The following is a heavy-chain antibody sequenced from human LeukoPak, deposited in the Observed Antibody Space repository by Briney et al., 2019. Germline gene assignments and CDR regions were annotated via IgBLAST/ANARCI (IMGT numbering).Heavy chain of an antibody. CDR2: ISYDGSNK. J-gene: IGHJ3*02. CDR3: AKDDVWFGESDAFDM. V-gene: IGHV3-30*18. D-gene: IGHD3-10*01. CDR1: GFTFSSYG. Sequence: GGSLRLSCAASGFTFSSYGMHWVRQAPGKGLEWVAVISYDGSNKYYADSVKGRFTISRDNSKNTLYLQMNSLRAEDTAVYYCAKDDVWFGESDAFDMWGQGTMVTVSS.